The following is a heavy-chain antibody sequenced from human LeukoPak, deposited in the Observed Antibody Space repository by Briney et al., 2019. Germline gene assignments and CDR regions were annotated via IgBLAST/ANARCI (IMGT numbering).Heavy chain of an antibody. V-gene: IGHV4-59*08. CDR1: GGSISSYY. CDR2: ISYSGNT. D-gene: IGHD6-19*01. J-gene: IGHJ3*02. Sequence: SETLSLTCTVSGGSISSYYWSWIRQPPGKGLEWIGFISYSGNTNYNPSLKSRVTISLDTSKNQFSLKLSSLTAADTALYYCARSEGNGWYLNAFDIWGQGTMVTVSS. CDR3: ARSEGNGWYLNAFDI.